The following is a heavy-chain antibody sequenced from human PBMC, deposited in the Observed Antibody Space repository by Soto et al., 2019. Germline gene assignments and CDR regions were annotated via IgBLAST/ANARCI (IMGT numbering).Heavy chain of an antibody. Sequence: EVQLVESGGGLVQPGGSLRLSCSASGFTFSSYAMHWVRQAPGKGLEYVSVITSNGGSTYYADSVKGRFTISRDNSKNTLNLQMSSLRAEDTAVYYCVKTGYSGYDWDHWGQGTLVTVSS. CDR1: GFTFSSYA. D-gene: IGHD5-12*01. CDR3: VKTGYSGYDWDH. J-gene: IGHJ4*02. CDR2: ITSNGGST. V-gene: IGHV3-64D*06.